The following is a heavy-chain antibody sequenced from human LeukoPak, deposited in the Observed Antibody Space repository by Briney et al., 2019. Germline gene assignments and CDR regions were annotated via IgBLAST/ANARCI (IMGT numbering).Heavy chain of an antibody. V-gene: IGHV1-46*03. CDR1: GYILTRYY. Sequence: SVKVSRQSCGYILTRYYRHWVRQAAGRGLEWMGINKPNGGSTSYAQKFQGRVTMTRDTSTSTVYMELSSLRSEDTAVYYCARDYASYYGSGRGVLTAFDIWGQGTMVTVSS. CDR2: NKPNGGST. CDR3: ARDYASYYGSGRGVLTAFDI. J-gene: IGHJ3*02. D-gene: IGHD3-10*01.